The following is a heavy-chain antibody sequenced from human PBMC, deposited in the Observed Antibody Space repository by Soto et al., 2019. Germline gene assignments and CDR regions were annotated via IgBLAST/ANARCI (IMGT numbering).Heavy chain of an antibody. J-gene: IGHJ5*02. CDR2: IYYSGST. CDR3: ASTYCSSTSCYVDWFDP. Sequence: QVQLQESGPGLVKPSQTLSLTCTVSGGSISSGGYYWSWIRQHPGKGLEWIGYIYYSGSTYYNPSLKVRVTIAVDTSKNQFSLKLRSVTAADTAVYYCASTYCSSTSCYVDWFDPWGQGTLVTVS. V-gene: IGHV4-31*03. D-gene: IGHD2-2*01. CDR1: GGSISSGGYY.